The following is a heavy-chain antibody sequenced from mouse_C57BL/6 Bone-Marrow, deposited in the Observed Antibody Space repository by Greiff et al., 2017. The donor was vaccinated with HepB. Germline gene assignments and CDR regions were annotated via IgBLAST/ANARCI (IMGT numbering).Heavy chain of an antibody. CDR1: GFTFSSYG. CDR3: ARHDHYGSYY. V-gene: IGHV5-6*02. D-gene: IGHD1-1*01. CDR2: ISSGGSYT. J-gene: IGHJ2*01. Sequence: VKLVESGGDLVKPGGSLKLSCAASGFTFSSYGMSWVRQTPDKRLEWVATISSGGSYTYYPDSVKGRFTISRDNAKNTLYLQMSSLKSEDTAMYYCARHDHYGSYYWGQGTTLTVSS.